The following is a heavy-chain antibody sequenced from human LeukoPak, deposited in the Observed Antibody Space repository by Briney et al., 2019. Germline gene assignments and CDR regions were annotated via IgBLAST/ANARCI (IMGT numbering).Heavy chain of an antibody. J-gene: IGHJ4*02. V-gene: IGHV5-51*01. Sequence: YPGDSDTRYSPSFQGQVTISADKSISTAYLQWSSLKASDTAMYYCARRYYDSSGYYDLDYWGQGTLVTVSS. CDR3: ARRYYDSSGYYDLDY. D-gene: IGHD3-22*01. CDR2: YPGDSDT.